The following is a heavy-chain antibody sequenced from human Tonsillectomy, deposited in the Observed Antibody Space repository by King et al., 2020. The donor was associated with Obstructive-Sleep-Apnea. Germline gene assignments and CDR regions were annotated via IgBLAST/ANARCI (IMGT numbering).Heavy chain of an antibody. D-gene: IGHD5-18*01. CDR1: GGSISSYY. V-gene: IGHV4-59*01. CDR3: AREYSYGAFDI. Sequence: QLQESGPGLVKPSETLSLTCTVSGGSISSYYWSWIRQPPGKGLEWIGYIFYSGSTNYNPSLKSRVTISVDTSKNQFSLKLSSVTAADTAVYYCAREYSYGAFDIWGQGTMVTVSS. J-gene: IGHJ3*02. CDR2: IFYSGST.